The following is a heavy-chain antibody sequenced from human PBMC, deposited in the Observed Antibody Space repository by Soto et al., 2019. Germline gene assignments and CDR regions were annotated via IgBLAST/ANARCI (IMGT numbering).Heavy chain of an antibody. CDR2: ISAYNGNT. J-gene: IGHJ6*02. CDR1: GYTFTSYG. D-gene: IGHD6-13*01. CDR3: ARWGDSSSSSGMDV. V-gene: IGHV1-18*01. Sequence: VKVSCKASGYTFTSYGISWVRQAPGQGLEWMGWISAYNGNTNYAQKLQGRVTMTTDTSTSTAYMELRSLRSDDTAVYYCARWGDSSSSSGMDVWGQGTTVTVSS.